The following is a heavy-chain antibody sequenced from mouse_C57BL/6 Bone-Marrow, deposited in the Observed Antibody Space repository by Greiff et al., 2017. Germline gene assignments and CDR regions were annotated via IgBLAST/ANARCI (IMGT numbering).Heavy chain of an antibody. V-gene: IGHV14-1*01. Sequence: EVQLQQSGAELVRPGASVKLSCTASGFNIKDYYMHWVKQRPEQGLEWIGRIDPEDGDTEYASKFQGKATITADTSSNTAYLQLSSLTSEDTAVYYCTTGLYYGSSYVGYWGQGTTLTVSS. D-gene: IGHD1-1*01. CDR2: IDPEDGDT. CDR3: TTGLYYGSSYVGY. J-gene: IGHJ2*01. CDR1: GFNIKDYY.